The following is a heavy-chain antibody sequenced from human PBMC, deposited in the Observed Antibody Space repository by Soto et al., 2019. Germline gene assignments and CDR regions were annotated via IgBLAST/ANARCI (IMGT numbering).Heavy chain of an antibody. Sequence: EVQLVESGGGLVRPWESLRLSCAASGFTFSSYTMTWVRHAPGKGLEWVSSISFSSTNIHYADSVRGRFSISRDNAKNSLYLQMNRLRVEDTAIYYCARGAGDLPYWGQGTLVTVSS. CDR2: ISFSSTNI. CDR3: ARGAGDLPY. J-gene: IGHJ4*02. D-gene: IGHD3-10*01. V-gene: IGHV3-21*01. CDR1: GFTFSSYT.